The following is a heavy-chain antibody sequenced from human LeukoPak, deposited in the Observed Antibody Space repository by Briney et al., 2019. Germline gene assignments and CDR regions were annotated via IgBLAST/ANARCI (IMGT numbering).Heavy chain of an antibody. CDR1: GFTFSSYA. J-gene: IGHJ4*02. D-gene: IGHD5-24*01. Sequence: GGPLRLSCAVSGFTFSSYAMSWAPQAPGKGLEWVSAISGSGGSTYYADSVKGRFTISRDNSKNTLYLQMNSLRAEDTAVYYCAKARGGRDGYKGACDYWGQGTLVTVSS. CDR2: ISGSGGST. V-gene: IGHV3-23*01. CDR3: AKARGGRDGYKGACDY.